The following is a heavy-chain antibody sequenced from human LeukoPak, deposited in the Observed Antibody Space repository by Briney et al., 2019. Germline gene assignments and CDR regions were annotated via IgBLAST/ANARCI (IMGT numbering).Heavy chain of an antibody. CDR3: ATTLLGYCSSTSCWVSEWRFAY. Sequence: ASVKVSCKASGGTFSSYAISWVRQAPGQGLEWMGGIIPIFGTANYAQKFQGRVTITADESTSTAYMELGSLRSEDTAVYYCATTLLGYCSSTSCWVSEWRFAYWGQGTLVTVSS. D-gene: IGHD2-2*01. V-gene: IGHV1-69*01. J-gene: IGHJ4*02. CDR2: IIPIFGTA. CDR1: GGTFSSYA.